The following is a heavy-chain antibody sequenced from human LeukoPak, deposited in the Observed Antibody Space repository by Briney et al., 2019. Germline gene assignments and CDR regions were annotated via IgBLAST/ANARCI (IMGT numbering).Heavy chain of an antibody. J-gene: IGHJ6*02. V-gene: IGHV1-18*01. CDR3: ARVGIVVVPAAMMGYYGMDV. D-gene: IGHD2-2*01. CDR2: ISAYNGNT. CDR1: GYTFTSYG. Sequence: GASVKVSCRASGYTFTSYGISWVRQAPGQGLEWMGWISAYNGNTNYAQKLQGRVTMTTDTSTSTAYMELRSLRSDDTAVYYCARVGIVVVPAAMMGYYGMDVWGQGTTVTVSS.